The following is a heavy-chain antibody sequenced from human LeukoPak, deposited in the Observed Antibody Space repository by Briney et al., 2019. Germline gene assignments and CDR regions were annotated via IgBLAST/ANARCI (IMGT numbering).Heavy chain of an antibody. D-gene: IGHD5-18*01. Sequence: GGSLRLSCAASGFTFSSYWMHWVRQAPGKGLVWVSRINTDGSSTSYADSVKGRFTISRDNAKNSLYLQMNSLRAEDTAVYYCARDHERYSNGYGYYFDHWGQGTLVTVSS. J-gene: IGHJ4*02. CDR1: GFTFSSYW. V-gene: IGHV3-74*01. CDR3: ARDHERYSNGYGYYFDH. CDR2: INTDGSST.